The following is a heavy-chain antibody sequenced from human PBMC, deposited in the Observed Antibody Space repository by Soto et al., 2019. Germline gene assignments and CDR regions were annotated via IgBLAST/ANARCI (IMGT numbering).Heavy chain of an antibody. CDR1: GFTFSSYA. CDR2: ISDDGSIK. CDR3: ARGVPGHYATDV. J-gene: IGHJ6*02. Sequence: GGSLRLSCAASGFTFSSYAMHWVRQAPGKGLEWVAGISDDGSIKNYADSAKGRFTISRDNAKNTLFLQMDSVTADDTAVYYCARGVPGHYATDVWGQGTTVTVSS. V-gene: IGHV3-30*04.